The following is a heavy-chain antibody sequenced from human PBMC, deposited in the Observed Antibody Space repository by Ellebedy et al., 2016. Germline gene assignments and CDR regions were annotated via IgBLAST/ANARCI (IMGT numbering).Heavy chain of an antibody. Sequence: GESLKISXAASGFNFGFYTLNWVRRAPGKGLEWLSSISSSSSYMFYADSAKGRFTVSREDARNSLYLQMNSLRAGDTAVYYCARETGEWDPFDVWGQGTMVTVSS. D-gene: IGHD7-27*01. CDR1: GFNFGFYT. V-gene: IGHV3-21*01. CDR3: ARETGEWDPFDV. CDR2: ISSSSSYM. J-gene: IGHJ3*01.